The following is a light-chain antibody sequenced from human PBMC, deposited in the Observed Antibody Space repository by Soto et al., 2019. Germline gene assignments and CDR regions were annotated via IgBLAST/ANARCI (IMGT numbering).Light chain of an antibody. CDR2: DVS. Sequence: QSALTQPRSVSGSPGQSITISCTGTSSDVGGYNYVSWYRQHPGKAPKLMIYDVSKRPSGVPDRFSGSKSGNTASLTISGLQAEDEADCYCCSYAGSYTHYVFGTGTKVTVL. CDR1: SSDVGGYNY. J-gene: IGLJ1*01. V-gene: IGLV2-11*01. CDR3: CSYAGSYTHYV.